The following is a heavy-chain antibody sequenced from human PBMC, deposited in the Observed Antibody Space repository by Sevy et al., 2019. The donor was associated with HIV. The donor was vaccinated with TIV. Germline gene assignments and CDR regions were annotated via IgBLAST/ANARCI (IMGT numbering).Heavy chain of an antibody. CDR2: ISWNRENM. D-gene: IGHD3-9*01. Sequence: GGSLRLSCAVSGFMFDAYAMHWVRQSPGKGLEWVSSISWNRENMGYADFVKGRFTISRDNAKKSLYLQMNGLRVEDTALFYCVKGMDSAGKYVNFDCWGQGTLVTVSS. J-gene: IGHJ4*02. CDR1: GFMFDAYA. CDR3: VKGMDSAGKYVNFDC. V-gene: IGHV3-9*01.